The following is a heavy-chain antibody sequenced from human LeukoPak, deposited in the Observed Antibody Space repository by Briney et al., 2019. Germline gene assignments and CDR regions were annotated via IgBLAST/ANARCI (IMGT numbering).Heavy chain of an antibody. CDR2: ISWNSGSI. CDR3: AKDIGFGDYYDSSGYPVGYFDL. D-gene: IGHD3-22*01. J-gene: IGHJ2*01. CDR1: GFTFDDYA. Sequence: GGSLRLSCAASGFTFDDYAMHWVRQAPGKGLEWVSGISWNSGSISYADSVKGRFTISRDNAKNSLYLQMNSLRAEDTALYYCAKDIGFGDYYDSSGYPVGYFDLWGRGTLVTVSS. V-gene: IGHV3-9*01.